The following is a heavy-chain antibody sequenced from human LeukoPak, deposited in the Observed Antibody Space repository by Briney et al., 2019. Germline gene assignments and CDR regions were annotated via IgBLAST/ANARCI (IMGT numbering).Heavy chain of an antibody. CDR1: GFTFSSYG. CDR2: ISYDGSNK. CDR3: AKLAAYDVDY. D-gene: IGHD5-12*01. Sequence: PGRSLRLSCAASGFTFSSYGMHWVRQAPGKGLEWVAVISYDGSNKYYADSVKGRFTISRDNSKNTLYLQMTSLRAEDTAVYYCAKLAAYDVDYWGQGTLVTVSS. V-gene: IGHV3-30*18. J-gene: IGHJ4*02.